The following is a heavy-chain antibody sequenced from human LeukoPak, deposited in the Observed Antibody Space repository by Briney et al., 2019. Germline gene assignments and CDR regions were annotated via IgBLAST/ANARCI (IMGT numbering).Heavy chain of an antibody. CDR1: GGSISSYY. Sequence: SETLSLTCTVSGGSISSYYWSWIRQPPGKGLEWIGYIYYSGSTNYNPSLKSRVTISVDTSKNQFSLKLSSVTAADTAVYYCARQTDAYEISRYFDYWGQGTLVTVSS. CDR2: IYYSGST. V-gene: IGHV4-59*01. D-gene: IGHD2-21*01. J-gene: IGHJ4*02. CDR3: ARQTDAYEISRYFDY.